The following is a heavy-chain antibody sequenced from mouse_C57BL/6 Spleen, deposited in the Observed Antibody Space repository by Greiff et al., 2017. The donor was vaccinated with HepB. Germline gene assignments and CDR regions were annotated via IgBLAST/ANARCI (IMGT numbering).Heavy chain of an antibody. J-gene: IGHJ2*01. D-gene: IGHD1-1*01. CDR3: ARSVTTVVATDY. Sequence: EVQLQQSGPELVKPGASVKMSCKASGYTFTDYNMHWVKQSHGKSLEWIGYINPNNGGTSYNQKSKGKATLTVNKSSSTAYMELRSLTSEDSAVYYCARSVTTVVATDYWGQGTTLTVSS. CDR2: INPNNGGT. CDR1: GYTFTDYN. V-gene: IGHV1-22*01.